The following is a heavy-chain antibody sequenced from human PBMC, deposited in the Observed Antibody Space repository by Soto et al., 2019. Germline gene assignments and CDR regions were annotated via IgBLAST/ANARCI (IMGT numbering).Heavy chain of an antibody. Sequence: QVQVVQSGVEVRRPGSSVKVSCKASGDTFKNCVISWVRQAPGQGLEWMGGIIPLFGTTDFAQRFQGRLTITTDESTTTAYMELSRLRSEDTATYYCVAELGFGKLSVVWGQGTTVIVS. CDR3: VAELGFGKLSVV. CDR2: IIPLFGTT. V-gene: IGHV1-69*01. D-gene: IGHD3-10*01. J-gene: IGHJ6*02. CDR1: GDTFKNCV.